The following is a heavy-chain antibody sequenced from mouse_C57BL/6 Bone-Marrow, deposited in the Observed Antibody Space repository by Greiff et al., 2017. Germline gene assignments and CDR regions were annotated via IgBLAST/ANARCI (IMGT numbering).Heavy chain of an antibody. CDR1: GYTFTSYW. CDR2: IDPSDSYT. V-gene: IGHV1-59*01. J-gene: IGHJ2*01. CDR3: ARERTAQSFDY. Sequence: VQLQQSGAELVRPGTSVKLSCKASGYTFTSYWMHWVKQRPGQGLEWIGVIDPSDSYTNYNQKFKGKATLTVDTSSSTAYMQLSSLTSEDSAVYYCARERTAQSFDYWGQGTTLTVSS. D-gene: IGHD3-2*02.